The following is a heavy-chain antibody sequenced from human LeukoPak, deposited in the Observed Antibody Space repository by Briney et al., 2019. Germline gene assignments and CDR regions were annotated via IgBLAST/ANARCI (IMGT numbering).Heavy chain of an antibody. J-gene: IGHJ4*02. CDR3: ARVLHKRNYDSSTYYGY. D-gene: IGHD3-22*01. CDR2: IRYDGSNK. Sequence: GGSLRLSCAASGFTFSSYGMHWVRQAPGKGLEWVAFIRYDGSNKYYADSVKGRFTISRDNSKNTLYLQMNSLRAEDTAVYYCARVLHKRNYDSSTYYGYWGQGTLVTVSS. CDR1: GFTFSSYG. V-gene: IGHV3-30*02.